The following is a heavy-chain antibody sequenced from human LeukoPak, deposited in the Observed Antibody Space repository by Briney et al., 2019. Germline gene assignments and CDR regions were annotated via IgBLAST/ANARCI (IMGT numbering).Heavy chain of an antibody. J-gene: IGHJ4*02. CDR3: VGGAPNWGFDF. CDR1: GYTFTSYA. CDR2: INAGNGNT. V-gene: IGHV1-3*01. Sequence: GASVKVSCKASGYTFTSYAMHWVRQAPGQRLEWMGWINAGNGNTKYSQKFQGRVTMTRYTSVSTAYMELSSLRSEDTAVYYCVGGAPNWGFDFWGQGTLVTVSS. D-gene: IGHD7-27*01.